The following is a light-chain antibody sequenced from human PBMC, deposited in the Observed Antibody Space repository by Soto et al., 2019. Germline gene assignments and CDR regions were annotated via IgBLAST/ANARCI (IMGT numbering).Light chain of an antibody. J-gene: IGKJ4*01. Sequence: EIVLTQSPGTLSLSPGEGASLSCRASQSVRNNYLAWYQQKPGQAPRLLIYGASSRATGIPDRFSGSGSGTDFTLTFTRLEPEDFAVYYCEYYGTSITFGGGTKVEIK. CDR3: EYYGTSIT. CDR1: QSVRNNY. CDR2: GAS. V-gene: IGKV3-20*01.